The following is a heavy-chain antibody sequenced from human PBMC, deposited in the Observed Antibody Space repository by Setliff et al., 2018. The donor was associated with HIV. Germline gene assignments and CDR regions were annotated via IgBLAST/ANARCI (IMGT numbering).Heavy chain of an antibody. J-gene: IGHJ3*02. CDR1: GLTLSSYA. CDR3: AKAASNLAAAGCPLDM. CDR2: ISNTGSST. V-gene: IGHV3-23*01. D-gene: IGHD6-13*01. Sequence: GGSLRLSCVASGLTLSSYAMNWVRQAPGKGLEWLSGISNTGSSTYYGDSVKGRFTISRDKSRNIVFLQMKSLRVEDTALYYCAKAASNLAAAGCPLDMRGPGTVVTVSS.